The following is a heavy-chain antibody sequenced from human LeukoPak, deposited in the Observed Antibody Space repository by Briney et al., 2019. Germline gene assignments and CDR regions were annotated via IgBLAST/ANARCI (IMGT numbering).Heavy chain of an antibody. Sequence: SESLSLTSTVDGGSIGSSCYCWSWIRQPGGRGLEWFGRIYTSASTTYNPSRKSRVTISVDTSKNQFSLILSSVTATDTALYYCARGVTAAGHFDYWGQGTLVTVSS. V-gene: IGHV4-61*02. J-gene: IGHJ4*02. CDR2: IYTSAST. D-gene: IGHD6-13*01. CDR1: GGSIGSSCYC. CDR3: ARGVTAAGHFDY.